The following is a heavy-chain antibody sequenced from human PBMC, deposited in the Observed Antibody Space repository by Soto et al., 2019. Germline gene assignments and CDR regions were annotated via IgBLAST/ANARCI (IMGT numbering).Heavy chain of an antibody. D-gene: IGHD3-22*01. J-gene: IGHJ6*02. CDR3: ARGGGSYYYDSSGYGMDV. V-gene: IGHV4-30-2*01. Sequence: QLQLQESGSGLVKPSQTLSLTCAVSGGSISSGGYSWSWIRQPPGQGLEWIGYIYHSGSTYYNPSRKGRVTITEDRSKNQFSLKLSFVASEATAVYYCARGGGSYYYDSSGYGMDVWGQGTTVTVSS. CDR1: GGSISSGGYS. CDR2: IYHSGST.